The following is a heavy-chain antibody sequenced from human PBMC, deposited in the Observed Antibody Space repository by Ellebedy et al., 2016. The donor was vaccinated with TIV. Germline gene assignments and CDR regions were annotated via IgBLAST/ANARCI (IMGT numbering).Heavy chain of an antibody. J-gene: IGHJ5*02. Sequence: ASVKVSCXASGGTFSSYAISWVRQAPGQGLEWMGGIIPIFGTANYAQKFQGRVTITADESTSTAYMELSSLRSEDTAVYYCARAPYCGGDCHNNWFNPWGQGTLVTASS. CDR3: ARAPYCGGDCHNNWFNP. CDR1: GGTFSSYA. D-gene: IGHD2-21*01. CDR2: IIPIFGTA. V-gene: IGHV1-69*13.